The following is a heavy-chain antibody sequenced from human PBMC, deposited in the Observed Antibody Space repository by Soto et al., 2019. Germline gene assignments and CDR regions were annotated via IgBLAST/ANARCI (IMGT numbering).Heavy chain of an antibody. CDR2: IYWDDDK. D-gene: IGHD6-19*01. Sequence: QITLKESGPTLVKPTQTLTLTCTFSGFSLSTSGVGVGWIRQPPGKALEWLALIYWDDDKRYSPSLKSRLTITKDTSKNQVVLTMTNMYPFDTATYYCARDSSGWSFDYWGQGTLFTVSS. J-gene: IGHJ4*02. V-gene: IGHV2-5*02. CDR3: ARDSSGWSFDY. CDR1: GFSLSTSGVG.